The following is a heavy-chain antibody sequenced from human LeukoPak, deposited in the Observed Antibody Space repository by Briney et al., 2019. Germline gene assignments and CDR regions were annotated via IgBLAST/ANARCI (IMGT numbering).Heavy chain of an antibody. V-gene: IGHV4-61*01. D-gene: IGHD6-13*01. CDR3: ARGREYSSSWYALGY. Sequence: SETLSLTCTVSGGSVSSGSYYWSWIRQPPGKGLEWIGYIYYSGSTNYNPSLKSRATISVDTSKNQFSLKLSSVTAADTAVYYCARGREYSSSWYALGYWGQGTLVTVSS. J-gene: IGHJ4*02. CDR1: GGSVSSGSYY. CDR2: IYYSGST.